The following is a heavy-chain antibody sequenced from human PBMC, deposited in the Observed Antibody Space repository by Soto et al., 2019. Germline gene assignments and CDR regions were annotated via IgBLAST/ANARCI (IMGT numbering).Heavy chain of an antibody. V-gene: IGHV1-69*02. Sequence: QVQLVQSGAEVKKPGSSVKVSCKASGGTFSSYTISWVRQAPGQGLGWMGRIIPILGIANFAQKFQGGVTTAANKSTSTAYVELSSLSAEDTAVYYCARGLVTASNWFDPWGQGTLVTVSS. CDR1: GGTFSSYT. J-gene: IGHJ5*02. D-gene: IGHD2-21*02. CDR2: IIPILGIA. CDR3: ARGLVTASNWFDP.